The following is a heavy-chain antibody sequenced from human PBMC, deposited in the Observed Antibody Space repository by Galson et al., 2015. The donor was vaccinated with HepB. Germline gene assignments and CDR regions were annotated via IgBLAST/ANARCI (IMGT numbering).Heavy chain of an antibody. CDR3: TRDGPLLWFRAPEATH. Sequence: SLRLSCAASGFTFGDYAMSWFRQAPGKGLEWVGFIRSKAYGGTTEYAASVKGRFTISRDDSKSIAYLQMNSLKTEDTAVYYCTRDGPLLWFRAPEATHWGQGTLVTVSS. D-gene: IGHD3-10*01. V-gene: IGHV3-49*03. CDR2: IRSKAYGGTT. J-gene: IGHJ4*02. CDR1: GFTFGDYA.